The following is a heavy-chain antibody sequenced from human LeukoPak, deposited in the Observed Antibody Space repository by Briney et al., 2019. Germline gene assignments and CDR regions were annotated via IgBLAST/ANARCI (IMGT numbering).Heavy chain of an antibody. V-gene: IGHV3-23*01. Sequence: GGSLRLSCEASGFPFINFAMSWVRQAPGKGLEWVSTISGGGGATYFADSVKGRFTISRDNSKNTLSLQMNSPRADDTAVYFCARRLLVRGNPPREYYFDYWGQGTLVTVSS. CDR2: ISGGGGAT. CDR3: ARRLLVRGNPPREYYFDY. J-gene: IGHJ4*02. CDR1: GFPFINFA. D-gene: IGHD3-10*01.